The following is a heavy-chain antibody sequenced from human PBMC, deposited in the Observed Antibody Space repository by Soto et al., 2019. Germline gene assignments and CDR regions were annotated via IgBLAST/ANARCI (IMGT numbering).Heavy chain of an antibody. Sequence: EVQLVQSGAEVKKPGESLKMSCQASGYTFTTYWIAWVRQTPGEGLQWMGSFYPGDSDTRYNPSFQGQVTISADKSINTAYLQWSSLMASDTAMYYCARRSAKPSNDGFDIWGQGTTVTVSS. CDR2: FYPGDSDT. V-gene: IGHV5-51*01. J-gene: IGHJ3*02. D-gene: IGHD2-2*01. CDR1: GYTFTTYW. CDR3: ARRSAKPSNDGFDI.